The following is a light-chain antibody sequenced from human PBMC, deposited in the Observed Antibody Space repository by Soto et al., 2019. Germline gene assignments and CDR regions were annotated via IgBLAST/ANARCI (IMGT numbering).Light chain of an antibody. V-gene: IGKV3-20*01. J-gene: IGKJ1*01. Sequence: EIVMTQSPATLSLSPGERATLSCRASQSVSSSYLSWYQQKPGQAPRLLIYGASTRATGITARFSGSGSGTDFTLPISKLEHEDFAVYYCQQYGSSRTFGQGTKVEIK. CDR3: QQYGSSRT. CDR1: QSVSSSY. CDR2: GAS.